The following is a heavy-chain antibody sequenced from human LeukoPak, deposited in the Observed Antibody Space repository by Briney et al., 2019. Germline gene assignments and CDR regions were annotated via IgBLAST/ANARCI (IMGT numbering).Heavy chain of an antibody. Sequence: ASVKVSCKASGYTFTNYGISWVRQAPGQGLEWMGWISAYNGNTNYAQKLQGRVTMTTDTSTSTAYMELRSLRSDDTAVYYCARDRAPYYDSSGYHYWGQGTLVTVSS. D-gene: IGHD3-22*01. V-gene: IGHV1-18*01. CDR2: ISAYNGNT. CDR1: GYTFTNYG. CDR3: ARDRAPYYDSSGYHY. J-gene: IGHJ4*02.